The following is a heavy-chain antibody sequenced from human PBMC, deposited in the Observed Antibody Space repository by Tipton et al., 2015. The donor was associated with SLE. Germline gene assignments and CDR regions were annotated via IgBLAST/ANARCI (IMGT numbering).Heavy chain of an antibody. CDR3: AKGTLGS. V-gene: IGHV4-61*05. D-gene: IGHD1-26*01. Sequence: TLSLTCTVSGGSISGSGYYWSWIRQPPGKGLEWIGYVYYSGRTDYNPSLKSRVTISLNKSRNQFSLKLTSVTAADTAIYYCAKGTLGSWGQGTLVTVSS. CDR2: VYYSGRT. J-gene: IGHJ5*02. CDR1: GGSISGSGYY.